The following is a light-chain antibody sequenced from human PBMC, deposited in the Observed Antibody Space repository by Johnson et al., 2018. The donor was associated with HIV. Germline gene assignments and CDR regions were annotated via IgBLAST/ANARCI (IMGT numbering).Light chain of an antibody. J-gene: IGLJ1*01. CDR1: SSNIGNNY. V-gene: IGLV1-51*01. CDR2: DNN. Sequence: QSVLTQPPSVSAAPGQKVTISCSGSSSNIGNNYVSWYQQFPETAPKLLIYDNNKRPSGIPDRFSGSKSGTSATLDITGLQTGDEAEYYCGTWDGRLSLYVFGTGTKVTVL. CDR3: GTWDGRLSLYV.